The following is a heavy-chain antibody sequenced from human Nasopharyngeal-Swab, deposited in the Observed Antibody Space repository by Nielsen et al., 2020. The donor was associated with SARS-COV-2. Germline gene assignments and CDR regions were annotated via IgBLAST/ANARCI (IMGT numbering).Heavy chain of an antibody. V-gene: IGHV1-46*02. J-gene: IGHJ6*02. Sequence: ASVKVSCNASGYTFNNYYIHWVRHAPGQGLEWMGMINPGSGGTTYAQKFQGRVTMTRDTSTSTVFMDLSSLRSEDTAVYYCARRGRCSGSSCDMDVWGQGTTVTVSS. D-gene: IGHD2-2*01. CDR3: ARRGRCSGSSCDMDV. CDR2: INPGSGGT. CDR1: GYTFNNYY.